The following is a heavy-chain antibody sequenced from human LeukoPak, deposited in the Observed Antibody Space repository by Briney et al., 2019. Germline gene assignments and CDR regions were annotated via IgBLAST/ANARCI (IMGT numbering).Heavy chain of an antibody. CDR1: GGAISSSSYY. CDR2: IFYSGST. Sequence: SSETLSLTCAVSGGAISSSSYYWGSIRQPPGKGLEWIGSIFYSGSTYYNPSLKSRVTMSVDTSKNQFSLKLSSVTAADTAMYYCGRHQTMYYGMDVWGQGTAVTVS. D-gene: IGHD4/OR15-4a*01. CDR3: GRHQTMYYGMDV. V-gene: IGHV4-39*01. J-gene: IGHJ6*02.